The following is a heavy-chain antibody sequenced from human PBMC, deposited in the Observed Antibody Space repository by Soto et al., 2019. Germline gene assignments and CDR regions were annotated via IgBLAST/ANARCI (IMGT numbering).Heavy chain of an antibody. CDR3: ARYYYDFWSGKNPLGPWFYP. CDR2: IYYSGST. V-gene: IGHV4-31*03. D-gene: IGHD3-3*01. CDR1: GGSISSGGYY. Sequence: QVQLQESGPGLVKPSQTLSLTCTVSGGSISSGGYYWSWIRQHPGKGLEWIGYIYYSGSTYYNPSLKRRVTISIDTSKNQLSLNLSSVTAAATAVYYCARYYYDFWSGKNPLGPWFYPWGQGTLVTVSS. J-gene: IGHJ5*02.